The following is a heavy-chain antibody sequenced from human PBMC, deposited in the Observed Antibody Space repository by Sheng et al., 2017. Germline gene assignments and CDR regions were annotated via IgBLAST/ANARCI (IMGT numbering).Heavy chain of an antibody. CDR2: IYSGGST. J-gene: IGHJ6*02. D-gene: IGHD3-3*01. V-gene: IGHV3-53*02. Sequence: EVQLVETGGGLIQPGGSLRLSCAASGFTVSSNYMSWVRQAPGKGLEWVSVIYSGGSTYYADSVKGRFTISRDNSKNTLYLQMNSLRAEDTAVYYCASSLRWSGYYGGMDVWGQGTTVTVSS. CDR3: ASSLRWSGYYGGMDV. CDR1: GFTVSSNY.